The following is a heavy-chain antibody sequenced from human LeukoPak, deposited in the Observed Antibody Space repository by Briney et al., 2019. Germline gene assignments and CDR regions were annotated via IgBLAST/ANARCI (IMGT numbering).Heavy chain of an antibody. CDR3: AKTSGWSYYFDY. J-gene: IGHJ4*02. CDR1: GFTFNIYA. Sequence: GGSLRLSCAASGFTFNIYAMSWVRQAPGRGLEWVATISDNGDSTNYADSVKGRFTISRDNSKSPLYLQINSLRAEDTAVYYCAKTSGWSYYFDYWGQGTLVTVSS. CDR2: ISDNGDST. V-gene: IGHV3-23*01. D-gene: IGHD6-19*01.